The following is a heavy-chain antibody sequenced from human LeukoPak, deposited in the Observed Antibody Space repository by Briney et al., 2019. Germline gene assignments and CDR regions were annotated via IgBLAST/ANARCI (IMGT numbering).Heavy chain of an antibody. Sequence: GGSLRLSCSASGFVFTIYTMYWVRQAPGKGPEYVSTIGGSGNGFSIYYADSVKGRFTISRDDSKSILYLQMNGLRSEDTAVYYCVKDFGRIRGTPDSWGQGTLVTVSS. CDR1: GFVFTIYT. CDR2: IGGSGNGFSI. J-gene: IGHJ4*02. CDR3: VKDFGRIRGTPDS. V-gene: IGHV3-64D*06. D-gene: IGHD1-26*01.